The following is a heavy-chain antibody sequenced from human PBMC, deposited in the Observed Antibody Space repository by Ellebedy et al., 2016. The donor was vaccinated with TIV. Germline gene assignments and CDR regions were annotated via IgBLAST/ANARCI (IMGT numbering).Heavy chain of an antibody. J-gene: IGHJ3*01. V-gene: IGHV4-59*13. CDR1: GGSMSDYY. D-gene: IGHD3-9*01. Sequence: MPGGSLRLSCTVSGGSMSDYYWTWIRQPPGKALDWIGSIFYSGTTIHNPSLKSRVTISLDTSRNRFSLRLNSVTAADSAVYYCARTFYDILTGDAFDVWGQGTMVTVSS. CDR3: ARTFYDILTGDAFDV. CDR2: IFYSGTT.